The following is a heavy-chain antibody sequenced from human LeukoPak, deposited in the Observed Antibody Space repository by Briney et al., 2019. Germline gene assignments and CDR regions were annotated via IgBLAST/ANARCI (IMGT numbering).Heavy chain of an antibody. CDR2: IIPIFGTA. J-gene: IGHJ4*02. CDR3: AVGYSSGWYLVPY. V-gene: IGHV1-69*13. Sequence: AASVKVSCKASGGTFSSYAISWVRQAPGQGLEWMGGIIPIFGTANYAQKFQGRVTITADESTSTAYMELSSLRSGDTAVYYCAVGYSSGWYLVPYWGQGTLVTVSS. CDR1: GGTFSSYA. D-gene: IGHD6-19*01.